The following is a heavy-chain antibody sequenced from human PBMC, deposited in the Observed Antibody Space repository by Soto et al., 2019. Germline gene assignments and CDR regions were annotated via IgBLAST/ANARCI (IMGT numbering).Heavy chain of an antibody. CDR2: INTYNGHT. D-gene: IGHD3-16*01. CDR3: AMVDVYVTPSPQDV. CDR1: GYTFTRYG. J-gene: IGHJ6*02. Sequence: QVQLVQSGAEVKNPGASVKVSCKASGYTFTRYGIGWARQAPGQGLEWMGWINTYNGHTNYARNVQGRVTLTTDTSTSTAYMELRSLRSNDTAIYYCAMVDVYVTPSPQDVWGQGTTVIVSS. V-gene: IGHV1-18*01.